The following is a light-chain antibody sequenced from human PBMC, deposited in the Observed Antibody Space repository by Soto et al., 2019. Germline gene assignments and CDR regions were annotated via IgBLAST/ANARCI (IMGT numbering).Light chain of an antibody. CDR2: DVS. J-gene: IGLJ2*01. V-gene: IGLV2-14*01. CDR3: SSYTSSSTSPHVV. Sequence: QSALTQPRSVSGSPGQSVTISCTGTSSDVGGYNYVSWYQQHPGKAPKLMIYDVSNRPSGVSNRFSGSKSGNTASLTISGLQAEDEADYYCSSYTSSSTSPHVVFGGGTKLTVL. CDR1: SSDVGGYNY.